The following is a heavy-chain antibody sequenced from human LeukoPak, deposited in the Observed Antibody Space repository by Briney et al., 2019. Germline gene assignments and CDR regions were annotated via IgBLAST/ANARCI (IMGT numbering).Heavy chain of an antibody. Sequence: SETLSLTCTVSGGSISSCGYYWSWIRQHPGKGLEWIGYIYYSGSTYYNPSLKSRVTISVDTSKNQFSLKLSSVTAADTAVYYCARDGRYWFDPWGQGTLVTVSS. D-gene: IGHD1-1*01. CDR1: GGSISSCGYY. CDR3: ARDGRYWFDP. CDR2: IYYSGST. V-gene: IGHV4-31*03. J-gene: IGHJ5*02.